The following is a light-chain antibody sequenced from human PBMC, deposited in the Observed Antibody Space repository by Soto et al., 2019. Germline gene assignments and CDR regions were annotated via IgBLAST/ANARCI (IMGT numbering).Light chain of an antibody. Sequence: QSALTQPPSVSGSPGQSVSISCTGTSSDVGSNNRVSWYQQPPGTAPKLMIYGVSNRPSGVPDRFSGSKSGNTASLTISGLQAEDESDYYCCSHTSSSTFVFGTGTKLTVL. CDR2: GVS. J-gene: IGLJ1*01. CDR1: SSDVGSNNR. V-gene: IGLV2-18*02. CDR3: CSHTSSSTFV.